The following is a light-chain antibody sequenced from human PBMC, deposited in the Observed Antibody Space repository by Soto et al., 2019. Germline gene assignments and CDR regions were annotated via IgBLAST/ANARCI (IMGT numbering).Light chain of an antibody. Sequence: DIQMTQSPSSLSASVGDRVTFTCRASQDISHSLAWYQQKPGKPIKLLIYGASTLQSGVPSRFSGSGSGTDFTLTISSLQHEDVAIYFCQKYDSAPLTFGGGTKVEIK. CDR2: GAS. CDR3: QKYDSAPLT. CDR1: QDISHS. J-gene: IGKJ4*01. V-gene: IGKV1-27*01.